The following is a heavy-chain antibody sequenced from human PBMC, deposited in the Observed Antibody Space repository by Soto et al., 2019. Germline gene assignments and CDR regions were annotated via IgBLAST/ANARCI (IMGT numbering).Heavy chain of an antibody. J-gene: IGHJ3*02. D-gene: IGHD3-22*01. V-gene: IGHV3-15*01. CDR3: TTDSARHYYDSSGYYFAFDI. CDR1: GFTFSNAW. CDR2: IKSKTDGGTT. Sequence: GGSLRLSCAASGFTFSNAWMSWVRQAPGKGLEWVGRIKSKTDGGTTDYAAPVKGRFTISRDDSKNTLYLQMNSLKTEDTAVYYCTTDSARHYYDSSGYYFAFDIWGQGTMVTVSS.